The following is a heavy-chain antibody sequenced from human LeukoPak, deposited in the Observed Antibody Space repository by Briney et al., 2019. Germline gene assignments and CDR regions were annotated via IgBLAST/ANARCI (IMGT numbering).Heavy chain of an antibody. D-gene: IGHD3-9*01. V-gene: IGHV3-7*01. Sequence: GGSLRLSCAASGFTFSSYWMSWVRQAPGKGLEWVANIKQDGSEKYYVDSVKGRFTISRDNAKNSLYLQMNSLRAEDTAVYYCARDPVRYFDWLDYYYGMDVWGQGTTVTVSS. CDR3: ARDPVRYFDWLDYYYGMDV. CDR1: GFTFSSYW. CDR2: IKQDGSEK. J-gene: IGHJ6*02.